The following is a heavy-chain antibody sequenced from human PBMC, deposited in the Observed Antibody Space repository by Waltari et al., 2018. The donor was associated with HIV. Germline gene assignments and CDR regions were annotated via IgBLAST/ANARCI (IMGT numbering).Heavy chain of an antibody. CDR1: GGSISSGSYY. CDR2: IYTSGST. V-gene: IGHV4-61*02. J-gene: IGHJ1*01. CDR3: ARAPPTVREGYFQH. Sequence: QVQLQESGPGLVKPSQTLSLTCTVSGGSISSGSYYWSWIRQPAGKGLEWIGRIYTSGSTNYNPSLKSRVTISVDTSKNQFSLKLSSVTAADTAVYYCARAPPTVREGYFQHWGQGTLVTVSS. D-gene: IGHD4-4*01.